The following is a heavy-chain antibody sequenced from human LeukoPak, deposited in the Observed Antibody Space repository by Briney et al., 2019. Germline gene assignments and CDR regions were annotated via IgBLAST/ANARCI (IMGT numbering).Heavy chain of an antibody. J-gene: IGHJ4*02. CDR3: ARAWGGDYHIDY. CDR2: IIPIFGTA. CDR1: GGTFSSYA. Sequence: SVKVFCKASGGTFSSYAISWVRQAPGQGLEWMGGIIPIFGTANYAQKFQGRVTITADESTSTAYMELSSLRSEDTAVYYCARAWGGDYHIDYWGQGTLVTVSS. D-gene: IGHD4-17*01. V-gene: IGHV1-69*13.